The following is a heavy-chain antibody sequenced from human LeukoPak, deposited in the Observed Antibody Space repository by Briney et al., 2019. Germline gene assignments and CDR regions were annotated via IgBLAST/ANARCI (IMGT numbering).Heavy chain of an antibody. CDR1: GYTFTSYG. Sequence: GASVKVSCKASGYTFTSYGISWVRQAPGQGLEWMGRIIPILGIANYAQKFQGRVTITADKSTSTAYMELSSLRSEDTAVYYCARETIAARPDWFDPWGQGTLVTVSS. D-gene: IGHD6-6*01. V-gene: IGHV1-69*04. CDR3: ARETIAARPDWFDP. CDR2: IIPILGIA. J-gene: IGHJ5*02.